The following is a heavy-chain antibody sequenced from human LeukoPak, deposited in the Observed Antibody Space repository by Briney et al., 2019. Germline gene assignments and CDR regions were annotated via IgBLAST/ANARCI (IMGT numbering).Heavy chain of an antibody. V-gene: IGHV4-39*01. CDR2: IYYSGST. J-gene: IGHJ6*03. CDR1: GGSISSSSYY. CDR3: ARVGTPAAGPKVNYMDV. D-gene: IGHD6-13*01. Sequence: PSETLSLTCTVSGGSISSSSYYWGWIRQPPGKGLEWIGSIYYSGSTYYNPSLKSRVTISVDTSKNQFSLKLSSVTAADTAVYYCARVGTPAAGPKVNYMDVWGKGTTVTVSS.